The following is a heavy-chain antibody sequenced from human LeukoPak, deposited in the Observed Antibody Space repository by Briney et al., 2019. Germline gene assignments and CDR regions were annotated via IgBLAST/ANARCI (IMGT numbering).Heavy chain of an antibody. Sequence: GGSLRLSCAASGFTFSGSAMHWVRQASGKGLEWVGRIRSKANSYATAYAASVKGRFTISRDDSKNTAYLQMNSLKTEDTAVYYCTRPTTYYDFWSGPRDAFDIWGQGTMVTVSS. CDR3: TRPTTYYDFWSGPRDAFDI. V-gene: IGHV3-73*01. J-gene: IGHJ3*02. CDR1: GFTFSGSA. CDR2: IRSKANSYAT. D-gene: IGHD3-3*01.